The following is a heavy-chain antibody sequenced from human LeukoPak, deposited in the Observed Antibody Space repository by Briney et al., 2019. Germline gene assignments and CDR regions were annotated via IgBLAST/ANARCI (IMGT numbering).Heavy chain of an antibody. CDR3: ARATTAMVRPFDY. CDR1: GYTFTGYF. CDR2: INPNSGGK. Sequence: ASVKVSCKASGYTFTGYFLHWVRQAPGQGLEWMGRINPNSGGKNYAQKFQGRVTMTRDTSISTAYMELSSLRSDDTAMFYCARATTAMVRPFDYWGQGTLVTVSP. D-gene: IGHD5-18*01. J-gene: IGHJ4*02. V-gene: IGHV1-2*06.